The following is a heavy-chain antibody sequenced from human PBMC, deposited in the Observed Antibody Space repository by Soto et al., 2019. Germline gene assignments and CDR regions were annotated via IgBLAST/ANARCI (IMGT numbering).Heavy chain of an antibody. CDR2: IPYDGSHQ. CDR1: GFTFSSHG. Sequence: QVHLVESGGGVVQPGRSLRLSCAASGFTFSSHGMHWIRQAPGKGLEWVAVIPYDGSHQYYADSVKGRFSISRDNSKNTLYRQMNSLRAEDTAVYYCAKLRVLEWEVQESDYWGQGTLVSVSS. J-gene: IGHJ4*02. V-gene: IGHV3-30*18. CDR3: AKLRVLEWEVQESDY. D-gene: IGHD3-3*01.